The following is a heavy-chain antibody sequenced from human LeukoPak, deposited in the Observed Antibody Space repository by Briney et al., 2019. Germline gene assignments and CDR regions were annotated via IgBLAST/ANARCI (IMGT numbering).Heavy chain of an antibody. J-gene: IGHJ2*01. CDR2: ISSSGSGDNT. Sequence: PGGSLRLSCAASGFTFSSYAMSWVRQAPGKGLEWVPGISSSGSGDNTYYADSVKGRFTISRDSSKNTLFLHMNTLRAEDTAIYYCAKDRTVGASYWYFDLWGRGTLVTVSS. D-gene: IGHD1-26*01. V-gene: IGHV3-23*01. CDR3: AKDRTVGASYWYFDL. CDR1: GFTFSSYA.